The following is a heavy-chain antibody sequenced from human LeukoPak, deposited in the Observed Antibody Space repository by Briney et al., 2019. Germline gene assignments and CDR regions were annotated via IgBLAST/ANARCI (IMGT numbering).Heavy chain of an antibody. CDR3: ANIPEEVVAATGTGHFDY. J-gene: IGHJ4*02. CDR1: GFTFSNYD. D-gene: IGHD2-15*01. V-gene: IGHV3-30*18. CDR2: ISYVGSNR. Sequence: GGSLRLSCAASGFTFSNYDMHWVRQAPGKGLEWVAVISYVGSNRYYADSVNGRFAISRDNSKNTLYLQMNSLRAEDTAVYYCANIPEEVVAATGTGHFDYWGQGTLVTVSS.